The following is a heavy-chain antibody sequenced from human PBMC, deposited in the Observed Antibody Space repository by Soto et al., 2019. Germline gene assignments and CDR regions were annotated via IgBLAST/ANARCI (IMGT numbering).Heavy chain of an antibody. CDR1: GFTFSNYW. J-gene: IGHJ6*02. D-gene: IGHD2-2*01. CDR2: IKQDGSEK. CDR3: ARDLGRTAAGYYYYYATDV. V-gene: IGHV3-7*01. Sequence: PVGSLRLSCAASGFTFSNYWMNWVRQAPGKGLEWVANIKQDGSEKYFVDSVKGRFTISRDNAKNSLYLQMNSLRAEDTAVYYCARDLGRTAAGYYYYYATDVWGQGTTVTVS.